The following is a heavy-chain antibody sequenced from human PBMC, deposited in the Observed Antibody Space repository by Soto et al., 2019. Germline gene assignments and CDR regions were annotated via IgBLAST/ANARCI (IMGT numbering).Heavy chain of an antibody. V-gene: IGHV1-69*01. CDR3: AREEVAACRGASCCAYNSGRGHFYFYGMDV. CDR1: GGTFSNFA. D-gene: IGHD1-20*01. J-gene: IGHJ6*02. CDR2: IIPSFGTT. Sequence: QVQLVQSGAEVKKPGSSVKVSCKASGGTFSNFAISWVRQAPGQGLEWMGGIIPSFGTTNYAQKFQGGVTITGEESTTKAYMERTSMTSEDTAVYYCAREEVAACRGASCCAYNSGRGHFYFYGMDVWGQGTSVTVS.